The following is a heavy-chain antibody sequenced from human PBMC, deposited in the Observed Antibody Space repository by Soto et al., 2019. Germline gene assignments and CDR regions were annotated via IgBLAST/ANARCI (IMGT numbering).Heavy chain of an antibody. J-gene: IGHJ6*03. Sequence: EVQLVESGGGLVQPGGSLRLSCAASGFTFSNYWMYWVRQAPGKGLVWVSRINSDGSVSSYADSVKGRLTISSDNVKNTLYLQMDGLRAEDTAVYYCARGDCVGGTCYSLAGSFYYYMDVWGKGTTVTVFS. CDR1: GFTFSNYW. CDR2: INSDGSVS. D-gene: IGHD2-15*01. V-gene: IGHV3-74*01. CDR3: ARGDCVGGTCYSLAGSFYYYMDV.